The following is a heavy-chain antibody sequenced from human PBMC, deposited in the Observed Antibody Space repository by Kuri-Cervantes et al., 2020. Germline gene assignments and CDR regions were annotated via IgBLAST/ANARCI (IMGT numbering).Heavy chain of an antibody. CDR2: IKIEGGTA. D-gene: IGHD2-15*01. J-gene: IGHJ4*02. CDR1: GFTFSSYS. CDR3: ARDSKDSGFDY. Sequence: GGSLRLSCAASGFTFSSYSMNWVRKAPGKGLEWVGRIKIEGGTADYTAPVKGRFFISRDDSENMLYLQMNSLRAEDTAVYYCARDSKDSGFDYWGQGTLVTVSS. V-gene: IGHV3-15*01.